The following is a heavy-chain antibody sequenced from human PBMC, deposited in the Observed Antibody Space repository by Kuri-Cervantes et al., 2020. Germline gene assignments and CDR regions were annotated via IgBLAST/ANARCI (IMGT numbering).Heavy chain of an antibody. D-gene: IGHD6-13*01. CDR2: ISAYNGNT. CDR3: ARGYSSSWYEGLWFVY. V-gene: IGHV1-18*01. J-gene: IGHJ4*02. CDR1: GYTFTSYG. Sequence: ASVKVSCKASGYTFTSYGISWVRQAPGQGLEWMGWISAYNGNTNYAQKLQGRVTMTTDTSTSTAYMELRSLRSDDTAVYYCARGYSSSWYEGLWFVYWGQGTLVTVSS.